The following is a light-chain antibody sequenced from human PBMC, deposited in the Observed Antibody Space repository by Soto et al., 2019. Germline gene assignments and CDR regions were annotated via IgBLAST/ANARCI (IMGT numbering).Light chain of an antibody. CDR2: RNN. J-gene: IGLJ3*02. CDR3: AAWDDSLNGLV. V-gene: IGLV1-47*01. Sequence: QSVLTQPPSASGTPGQGVTISCSGSTSNIGSNYVYWYQQLPGTAPKLLIYRNNQRPSGVPDRFSGSKSGTSASLAISGLQSEDEADYHCAAWDDSLNGLVFGGGTKLTVL. CDR1: TSNIGSNY.